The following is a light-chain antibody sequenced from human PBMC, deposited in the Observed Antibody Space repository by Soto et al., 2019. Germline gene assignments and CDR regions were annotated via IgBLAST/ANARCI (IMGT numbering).Light chain of an antibody. Sequence: EIVLTQSPGTLSLSPGERATLSCRASQTIGSGYLAWYQQKPGQAPRLLIYGASSSATGIPDRFSGSGSGTDFTLTISRLEPEDFAVYYCQRYGSSPYTFGQGTKLEIK. CDR3: QRYGSSPYT. J-gene: IGKJ2*01. CDR2: GAS. V-gene: IGKV3-20*01. CDR1: QTIGSGY.